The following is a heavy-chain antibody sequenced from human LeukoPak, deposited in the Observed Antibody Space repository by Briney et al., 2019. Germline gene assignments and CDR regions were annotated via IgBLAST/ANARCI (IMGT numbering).Heavy chain of an antibody. CDR3: ARDSTGLRYFDWLQNYYYYYMDV. J-gene: IGHJ6*03. V-gene: IGHV7-4-1*02. CDR1: GYTFTSYA. Sequence: ASVKVSCKASGYTFTSYAMNWVRQAPGQGLEWMGWINTNTGNPTYAQGFTGRFVFSLDTSVSTAYLQISSLKAEDTAVYYCARDSTGLRYFDWLQNYYYYYMDVWGKGTTATVSS. D-gene: IGHD3-9*01. CDR2: INTNTGNP.